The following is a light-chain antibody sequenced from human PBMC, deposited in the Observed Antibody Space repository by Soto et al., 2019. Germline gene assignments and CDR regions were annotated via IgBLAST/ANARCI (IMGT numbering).Light chain of an antibody. CDR3: QQTYSVPAT. J-gene: IGKJ1*01. CDR2: AAS. V-gene: IGKV1-39*01. CDR1: QSISSY. Sequence: DIQMTQSPSSLSASVGDRVTITCRASQSISSYLNWYQQKPGKAPKLLIYAASSLQSGVPSRFSGSGSGTDFTLTISSLQPEDFAAYYCQQTYSVPATFGQGTKV.